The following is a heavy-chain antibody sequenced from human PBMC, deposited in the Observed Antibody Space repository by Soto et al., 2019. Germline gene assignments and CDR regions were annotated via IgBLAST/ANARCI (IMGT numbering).Heavy chain of an antibody. Sequence: PGGAPRLSFATPGFTLFSYSLSWVRPAPGEGLEWVSAISGSGGSTYYADSVKGRFTISRDNSKNTLYLQMNSLRAEDTAVYYCANPPRKSGTTDYYYMDVWGKGTTVTVSS. CDR3: ANPPRKSGTTDYYYMDV. J-gene: IGHJ6*03. D-gene: IGHD1-7*01. V-gene: IGHV3-23*01. CDR1: GFTLFSYS. CDR2: ISGSGGST.